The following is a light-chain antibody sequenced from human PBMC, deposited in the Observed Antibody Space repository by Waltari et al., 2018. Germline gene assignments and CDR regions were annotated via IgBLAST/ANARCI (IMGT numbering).Light chain of an antibody. Sequence: SYVLTQPPSVSVATGQTARITCGGNNIGSKSVHWYQQEPGQASVLVVYDDSDRPSGIPERFSGSNSGNTATLTISRVEAGDEADYYCQVWDSSSDHVVFGGGTKLTVL. CDR2: DDS. CDR3: QVWDSSSDHVV. CDR1: NIGSKS. J-gene: IGLJ2*01. V-gene: IGLV3-21*02.